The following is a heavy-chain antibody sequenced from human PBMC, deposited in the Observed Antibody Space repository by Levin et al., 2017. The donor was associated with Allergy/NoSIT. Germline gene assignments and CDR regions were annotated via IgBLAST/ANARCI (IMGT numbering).Heavy chain of an antibody. CDR2: ISYDGSNK. Sequence: GGSLRLSCAASGFTFSSYGMHWVRQAPGKGLEWVAVISYDGSNKYYADSVKGRFTISRDNSKNTLYLQMNSLRAEDTAVYYCAKDMIRYSSSSYFDYWGQGTLVTVSS. D-gene: IGHD6-6*01. V-gene: IGHV3-30*18. CDR1: GFTFSSYG. J-gene: IGHJ4*02. CDR3: AKDMIRYSSSSYFDY.